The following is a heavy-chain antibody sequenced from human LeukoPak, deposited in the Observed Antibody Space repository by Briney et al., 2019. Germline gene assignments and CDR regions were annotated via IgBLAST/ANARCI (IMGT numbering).Heavy chain of an antibody. Sequence: PSETLSLTCAVYGGSFSGYYWSWIRQPPGKGLEWIGEINHSGSTNYNPSLKSRVTISVDTSKNQFSLKLSSVTAADTAVYYYARQSRVALMGDAFDIWGQGTMVTVSS. CDR1: GGSFSGYY. J-gene: IGHJ3*02. D-gene: IGHD2-8*01. V-gene: IGHV4-34*01. CDR2: INHSGST. CDR3: ARQSRVALMGDAFDI.